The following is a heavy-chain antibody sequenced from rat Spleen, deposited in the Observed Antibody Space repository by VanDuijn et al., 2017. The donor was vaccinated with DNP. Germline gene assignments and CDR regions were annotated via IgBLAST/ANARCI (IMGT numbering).Heavy chain of an antibody. Sequence: EIQLQESGPDLVKPSQSLSLTCSVTGYTITSGYDWSWIRKFPGNKLEWMGSINSAGTTKYNPSLKSRVFITRDTSKNQLFLQVNSVTTEDTATYYCARWPGYNPPYAMDAWGQGTSVTVSS. CDR2: INSAGTT. CDR3: ARWPGYNPPYAMDA. J-gene: IGHJ4*01. V-gene: IGHV3-3*01. D-gene: IGHD1-4*01. CDR1: GYTITSGYD.